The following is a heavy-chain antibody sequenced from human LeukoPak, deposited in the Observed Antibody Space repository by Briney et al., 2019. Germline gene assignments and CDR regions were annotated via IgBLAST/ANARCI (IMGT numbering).Heavy chain of an antibody. Sequence: PGASLQISCECAGSIFSNYWIGWGRQLRGKGEEWRGIIYPGDSDTSYSPSFQRQVTISADKSISPAYLQWSSLKASDTAMYYCARHRQGGRQQLAFDYWGQGTLVTVSS. J-gene: IGHJ4*02. CDR3: ARHRQGGRQQLAFDY. V-gene: IGHV5-51*01. CDR1: GSIFSNYW. CDR2: IYPGDSDT. D-gene: IGHD6-13*01.